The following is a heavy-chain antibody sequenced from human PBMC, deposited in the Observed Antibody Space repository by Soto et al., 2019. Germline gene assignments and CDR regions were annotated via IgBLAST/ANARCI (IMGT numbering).Heavy chain of an antibody. J-gene: IGHJ5*02. V-gene: IGHV3-49*03. D-gene: IGHD5-18*01. CDR2: IRSKAYGGTT. Sequence: PGGSLRLSCTASGFTFGDYAMSWFRQAPGKGLEWVGFIRSKAYGGTTEYAASVKGRFTISRDDSKSIAYLQMNSLKTEDTAVYYCTRALRYSYRGWFDPWGQGTLVTVSS. CDR1: GFTFGDYA. CDR3: TRALRYSYRGWFDP.